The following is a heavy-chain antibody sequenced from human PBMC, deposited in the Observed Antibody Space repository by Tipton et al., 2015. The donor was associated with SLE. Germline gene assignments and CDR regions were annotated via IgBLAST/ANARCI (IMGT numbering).Heavy chain of an antibody. CDR1: GFTFSSYA. Sequence: SLRLSCVASGFTFSSYAMSWVRQAPGKGLEWISLIYSGGSSYYADSVKGRFTISRDNSRYTLYLQMNSLRTEDTAVYYCARGDGYTDAFDIWGQGTMVSVSS. CDR2: IYSGGSS. CDR3: ARGDGYTDAFDI. J-gene: IGHJ3*02. V-gene: IGHV3-66*02. D-gene: IGHD3-16*01.